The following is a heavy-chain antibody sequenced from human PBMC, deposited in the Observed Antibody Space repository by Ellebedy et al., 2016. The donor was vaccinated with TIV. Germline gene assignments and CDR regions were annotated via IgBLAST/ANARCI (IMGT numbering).Heavy chain of an antibody. CDR2: IIASGDTT. CDR3: AKGSQWLGRTCFDY. V-gene: IGHV3-23*01. Sequence: PGGSLRLSCAASGFTLTTSAMSWVRQAPGKGLECVSTIIASGDTTYYADSVKGRFAISRDESKNTLHLQMNSLRAEDTAVYYCAKGSQWLGRTCFDYWGQGTLVTVSS. D-gene: IGHD6-19*01. CDR1: GFTLTTSA. J-gene: IGHJ4*02.